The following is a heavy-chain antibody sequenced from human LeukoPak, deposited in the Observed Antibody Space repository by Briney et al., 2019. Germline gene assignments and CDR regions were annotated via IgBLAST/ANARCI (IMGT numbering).Heavy chain of an antibody. D-gene: IGHD1-14*01. CDR3: ARDHVRFIRRRNNVFDI. CDR1: GYSISSGYY. CDR2: IYHSGST. V-gene: IGHV4-38-2*02. J-gene: IGHJ3*02. Sequence: SETLSLTCTVSGYSISSGYYWGWIRQPPGKGLEWIGSIYHSGSTYYNPSLKSRVTISVDTSKNQLSLKLSPVTAADTAVYYCARDHVRFIRRRNNVFDIWGQGTMVTVSS.